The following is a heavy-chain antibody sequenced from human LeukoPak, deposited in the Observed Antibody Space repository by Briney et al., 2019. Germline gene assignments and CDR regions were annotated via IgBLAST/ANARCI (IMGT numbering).Heavy chain of an antibody. Sequence: SETLSLTCTVSGGSISSSSYYWGWIRRPPGKGLEWIGSIYYSGSTYYNPSLKSRVTISVDTSKNRFSLKLSSVTAADTAVYYCARDQSLWFRDSNWFDPWGQGTLVTVSS. CDR3: ARDQSLWFRDSNWFDP. V-gene: IGHV4-39*07. J-gene: IGHJ5*02. D-gene: IGHD3-10*01. CDR1: GGSISSSSYY. CDR2: IYYSGST.